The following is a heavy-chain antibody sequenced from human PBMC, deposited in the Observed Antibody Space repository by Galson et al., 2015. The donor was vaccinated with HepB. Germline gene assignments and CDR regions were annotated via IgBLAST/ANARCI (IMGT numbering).Heavy chain of an antibody. J-gene: IGHJ3*02. Sequence: SLRLSCAASGFTFSSFSMNWVRQAPGKGLEWVSYISGSSSTVYYADSVGGRFTISRDNAKNSLYLQMNSLRDEDTAVYYCARDGAYDSSGYYLDGFDIWGQGTMVTVSS. CDR3: ARDGAYDSSGYYLDGFDI. D-gene: IGHD3-22*01. CDR2: ISGSSSTV. CDR1: GFTFSSFS. V-gene: IGHV3-48*02.